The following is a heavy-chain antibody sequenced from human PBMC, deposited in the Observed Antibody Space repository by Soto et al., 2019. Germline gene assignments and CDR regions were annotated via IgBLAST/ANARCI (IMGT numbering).Heavy chain of an antibody. D-gene: IGHD1-1*01. J-gene: IGHJ4*02. Sequence: ALLNGSRKTSGYRESRSPMHWVRQTHGQRLEWMGWINPNTGNSGYAQKFQGRVTMTSDTSISTAHMELSSLRSEDTAVYYCARRAETNGWNGFGADKYYFDFWGQGTLVTVSS. CDR2: INPNTGNS. CDR1: GYRESRSP. V-gene: IGHV1-8*01. CDR3: ARRAETNGWNGFGADKYYFDF.